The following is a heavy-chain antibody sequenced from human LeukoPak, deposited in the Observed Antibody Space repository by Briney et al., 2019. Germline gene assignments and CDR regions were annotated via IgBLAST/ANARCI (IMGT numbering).Heavy chain of an antibody. CDR1: GYSFTNYD. V-gene: IGHV1-8*03. CDR3: AREEYYSSYMDV. CDR2: MNPKSGDT. Sequence: ASVKVSCKASGYSFTNYDINWVRQATGQGLEWMGWMNPKSGDTGYSQKFQGRVFITRDTSVNTAYMELSSLGSDDTAVYYCAREEYYSSYMDVWGKGTTVTVSS. D-gene: IGHD6-6*01. J-gene: IGHJ6*03.